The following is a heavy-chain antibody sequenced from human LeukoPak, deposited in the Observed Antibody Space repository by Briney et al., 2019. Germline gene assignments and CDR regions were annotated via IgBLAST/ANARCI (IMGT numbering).Heavy chain of an antibody. J-gene: IGHJ4*02. CDR2: ISSSSSTI. D-gene: IGHD2-21*02. CDR3: ARGRDCGGDCYSWGRYYFDY. Sequence: GGSLTLSCAASGRTFSSYSMIWVRQAPGNGLEPVSYISSSSSTIYNADSVKRRFTTSRDNAKNSLFLQMNSLRAEDTTVYYCARGRDCGGDCYSWGRYYFDYWGQGTLVTVSS. CDR1: GRTFSSYS. V-gene: IGHV3-48*01.